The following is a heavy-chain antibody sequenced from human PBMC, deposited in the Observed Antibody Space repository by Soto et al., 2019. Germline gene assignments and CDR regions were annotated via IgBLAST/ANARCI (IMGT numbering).Heavy chain of an antibody. Sequence: QVQLVQSGAEVKKPGSSVKVSCKASGGTFSSYAISWVRQAPGQGLEWMGGIIPIFGTANYAQKFQGRVTITADEPTSTAYMGLSSLRSEDTAVYYCARADDYVWGSYRYTGAGWGQGTLVTVSS. CDR1: GGTFSSYA. J-gene: IGHJ4*02. D-gene: IGHD3-16*02. CDR2: IIPIFGTA. CDR3: ARADDYVWGSYRYTGAG. V-gene: IGHV1-69*01.